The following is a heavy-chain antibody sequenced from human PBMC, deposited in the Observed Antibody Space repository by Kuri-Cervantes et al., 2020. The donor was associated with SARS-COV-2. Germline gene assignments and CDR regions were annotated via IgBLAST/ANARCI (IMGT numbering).Heavy chain of an antibody. D-gene: IGHD2-15*01. CDR3: AKGAGYCSGGSCYYFDY. J-gene: IGHJ4*02. CDR2: ISYDGSNK. CDR1: GFTFSSYA. Sequence: GGSLRLSCAASGFTFSSYAMHWVRQAPGKGLEWVAVISYDGSNKYYADSVKGRFTISRDNSKNTLYLQMNSLRAEDTAVYYCAKGAGYCSGGSCYYFDYWGQGTPVTVSS. V-gene: IGHV3-30*01.